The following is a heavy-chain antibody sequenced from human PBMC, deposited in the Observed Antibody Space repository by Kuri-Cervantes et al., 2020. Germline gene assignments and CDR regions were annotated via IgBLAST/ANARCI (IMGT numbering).Heavy chain of an antibody. CDR2: TYYSGST. V-gene: IGHV4-59*01. CDR1: GGSISSYY. CDR3: ARLDFRSGYPIDY. J-gene: IGHJ4*02. D-gene: IGHD3-3*01. Sequence: SETLFLTCTVSGGSISSYYWSWIRQPPGKGLEWIGHTYYSGSTNYSPSLKSRVTISVDTSKNQFSLKLSSVTAADTAVYYCARLDFRSGYPIDYWGQGTLVTVSS.